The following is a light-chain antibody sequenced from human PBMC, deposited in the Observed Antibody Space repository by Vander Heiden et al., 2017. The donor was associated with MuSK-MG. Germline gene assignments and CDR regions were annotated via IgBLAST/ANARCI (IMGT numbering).Light chain of an antibody. J-gene: IGLJ3*02. CDR1: SSDVGSYNY. CDR3: CSYAGTYTWV. CDR2: DVS. Sequence: QSALTQPRSVSGPPGPSVTISCTGSSSDVGSYNYVSWYQQHPGKAPKLIIYDVSERPSGVPDRFSGSKSGDTASLTISGLQAEDDADYYCCSYAGTYTWVFGGGTRLTVL. V-gene: IGLV2-11*01.